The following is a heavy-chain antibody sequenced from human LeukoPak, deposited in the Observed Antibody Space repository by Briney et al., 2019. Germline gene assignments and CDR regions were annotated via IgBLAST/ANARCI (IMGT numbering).Heavy chain of an antibody. Sequence: SSETLSLTCAVCGGSFSGYYWSWIRQPPGKGLEWIGEINHSGSTNYNPSLKSRVTISVDTSKNQFSLKLSSVTAADTAVYYCAREAKVVVVAAKEAYYFDYWGQGTLVTVSS. V-gene: IGHV4-34*01. CDR1: GGSFSGYY. CDR3: AREAKVVVVAAKEAYYFDY. J-gene: IGHJ4*02. CDR2: INHSGST. D-gene: IGHD2-15*01.